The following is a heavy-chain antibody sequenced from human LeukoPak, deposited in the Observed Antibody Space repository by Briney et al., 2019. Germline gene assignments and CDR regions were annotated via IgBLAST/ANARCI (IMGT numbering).Heavy chain of an antibody. CDR1: GFTLGRSA. J-gene: IGHJ4*02. Sequence: QSGGSLRLACAADGFTLGRSAMGWVSQAAGKGREWVSTFSRSSPDTYYADSVKGRFTIFIDNSTNTLYLQINSLRAEDTAVYYCAKGSLGSWYYFDYWGQGTLVTVSS. CDR3: AKGSLGSWYYFDY. CDR2: FSRSSPDT. V-gene: IGHV3-23*01. D-gene: IGHD6-13*01.